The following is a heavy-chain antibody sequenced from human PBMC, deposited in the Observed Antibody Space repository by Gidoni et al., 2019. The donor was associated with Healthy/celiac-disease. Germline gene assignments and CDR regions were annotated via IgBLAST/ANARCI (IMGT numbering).Heavy chain of an antibody. CDR3: ARGAGYCSGGSCSYYYFDY. D-gene: IGHD2-15*01. Sequence: KKPGSSVKVSCKASGGTFSSYAISGVRQAPGQGFEWMGGIIPIFGTANYAQKFQGRVTITADKSTSTAYMELSSLRSEDTAVYYCARGAGYCSGGSCSYYYFDYWGQGTLVTVSS. CDR1: GGTFSSYA. V-gene: IGHV1-69*06. CDR2: IIPIFGTA. J-gene: IGHJ4*02.